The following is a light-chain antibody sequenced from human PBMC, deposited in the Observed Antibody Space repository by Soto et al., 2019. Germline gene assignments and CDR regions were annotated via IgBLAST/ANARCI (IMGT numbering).Light chain of an antibody. CDR3: SSYTISSTYV. Sequence: QSVLTQPASVSGSPGQSITLSCTGTSSDVGTYNYVSWYQQHPGKAPKLMISQVSNRPSGVSNRFSGSKSGNTASLTISGLQAEDEADYYCSSYTISSTYVFGTGTKVIVL. V-gene: IGLV2-14*01. CDR1: SSDVGTYNY. J-gene: IGLJ1*01. CDR2: QVS.